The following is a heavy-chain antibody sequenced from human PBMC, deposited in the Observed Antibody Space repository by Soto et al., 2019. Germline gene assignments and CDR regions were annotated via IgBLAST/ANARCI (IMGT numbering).Heavy chain of an antibody. D-gene: IGHD2-2*01. Sequence: QVPLQQWGAGLLKPSETLSLTCEVHGGSFSGYYWTWIRQTPGKGLEWIGETSHSGTTNYQPALPSPFTISAAPSKKECSLNLTSVTAADSSVYYCARGECSSVFCCTRWALDFWGQGTVVTVSS. J-gene: IGHJ3*01. CDR2: TSHSGTT. CDR1: GGSFSGYY. CDR3: ARGECSSVFCCTRWALDF. V-gene: IGHV4-34*01.